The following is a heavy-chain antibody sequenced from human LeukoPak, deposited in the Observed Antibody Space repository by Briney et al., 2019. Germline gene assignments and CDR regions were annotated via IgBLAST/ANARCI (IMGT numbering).Heavy chain of an antibody. V-gene: IGHV6-1*01. CDR1: GDSVSSNSAS. J-gene: IGHJ4*02. CDR3: TRESDRIGFDFDY. Sequence: SQTLSLTCAISGDSVSSNSASWNWIRQSPSRGLEWLGRTYYRSKWYYDYALSVKGRIIISPDTSKNQFSLQLSSVTPEDTAVYYCTRESDRIGFDFDYWGQGTLVTVSS. D-gene: IGHD6-19*01. CDR2: TYYRSKWYY.